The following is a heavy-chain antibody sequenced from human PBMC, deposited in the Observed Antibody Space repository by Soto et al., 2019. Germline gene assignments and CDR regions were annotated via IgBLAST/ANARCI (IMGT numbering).Heavy chain of an antibody. CDR1: GFTFSNAW. CDR3: TTDSYSTIIIVRFDY. V-gene: IGHV3-15*07. D-gene: IGHD3-22*01. CDR2: IKSKTAGGTT. J-gene: IGHJ4*01. Sequence: EVQLVESGGGLVKPGGSLRLSCAASGFTFSNAWINWVRQAPGKGLVWVGRIKSKTAGGTTDYAEPVKGRFAISRDDSNNMVYLQMNSLKIEDTAVYYCTTDSYSTIIIVRFDYWGHGTLVTVSS.